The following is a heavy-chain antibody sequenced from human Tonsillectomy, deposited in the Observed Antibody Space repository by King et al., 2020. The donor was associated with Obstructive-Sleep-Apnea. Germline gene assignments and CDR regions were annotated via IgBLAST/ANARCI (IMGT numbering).Heavy chain of an antibody. CDR3: AKDDSASWSRLDS. Sequence: VQLVESGGGVVQPGRSLRLSCVASGYTFDDYAMHWVRQAPGKGLEWVSLINWDGSRVYYGESVKGRFTVSRDNSKNCLFLHMNSLRIEDTALYYCAKDDSASWSRLDSWGQGTLVTVSS. D-gene: IGHD2-2*01. J-gene: IGHJ5*01. CDR1: GYTFDDYA. CDR2: INWDGSRV. V-gene: IGHV3-43D*03.